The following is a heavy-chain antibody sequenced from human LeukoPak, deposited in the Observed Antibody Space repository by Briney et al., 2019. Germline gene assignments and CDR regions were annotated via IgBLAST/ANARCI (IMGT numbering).Heavy chain of an antibody. CDR1: GYTLTGYY. D-gene: IGHD3-10*01. Sequence: ALVTVSCKASGYTLTGYYMHWVRQAPGQGLEWMGWINPNSGGTNYAQKFQGRVTMTRDTSISTAYMELSRLRSDDTAVYYCAREGYYGSGSSYYYYGMDVWGQGTTVTVSS. CDR2: INPNSGGT. J-gene: IGHJ6*02. V-gene: IGHV1-2*02. CDR3: AREGYYGSGSSYYYYGMDV.